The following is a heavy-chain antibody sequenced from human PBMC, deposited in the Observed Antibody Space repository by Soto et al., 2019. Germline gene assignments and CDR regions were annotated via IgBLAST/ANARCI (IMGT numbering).Heavy chain of an antibody. Sequence: EVQLVESGGGLVQPGRSLRLSCAGSGFSFEDYAMHWVRQAPGKGLEWVAGLSWDSSSIGYADSVKGRLTSSRDNAKKSLYLQMLSVRQEDTALYDCVRDRKVGTRCWFGFDGWGQGTLVTVSS. CDR3: VRDRKVGTRCWFGFDG. V-gene: IGHV3-9*01. CDR2: LSWDSSSI. CDR1: GFSFEDYA. J-gene: IGHJ4*01. D-gene: IGHD3-10*01.